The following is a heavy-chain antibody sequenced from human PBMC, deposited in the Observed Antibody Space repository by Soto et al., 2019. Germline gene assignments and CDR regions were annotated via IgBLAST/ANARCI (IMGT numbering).Heavy chain of an antibody. D-gene: IGHD5-18*01. CDR2: IYDSGMT. J-gene: IGHJ4*02. V-gene: IGHV4-31*03. CDR3: ARDSSGPGYSYGKFDY. Sequence: SETLSLTCTVSGVSVSTGGYFWTWIRQHPGKGLEWIGNIYDSGMTYYNPSLRGRVSISLDPSESQFSLKLNSVTAADTAVYYCARDSSGPGYSYGKFDYWGQGALVTVSS. CDR1: GVSVSTGGYF.